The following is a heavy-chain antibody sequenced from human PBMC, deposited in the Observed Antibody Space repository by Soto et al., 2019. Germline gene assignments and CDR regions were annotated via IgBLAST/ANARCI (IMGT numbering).Heavy chain of an antibody. CDR2: IYYSGST. CDR1: GGSISSSSYY. J-gene: IGHJ4*02. D-gene: IGHD6-19*01. Sequence: SETLSLTCTVSGGSISSSSYYWCWIRQPPGKGLEWIGSIYYSGSTYYNPSLKSRVTISVDTSKNQFSLKLSSVTAADTAVYYCARAGDSSGAVVLGYWGQGTLIT. V-gene: IGHV4-39*07. CDR3: ARAGDSSGAVVLGY.